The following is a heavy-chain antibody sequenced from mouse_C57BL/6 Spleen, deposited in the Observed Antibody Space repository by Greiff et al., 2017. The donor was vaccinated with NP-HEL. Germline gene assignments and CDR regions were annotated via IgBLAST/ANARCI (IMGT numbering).Heavy chain of an antibody. CDR1: GFTFSDYG. J-gene: IGHJ4*01. CDR3: ARLRPSYAMDY. V-gene: IGHV5-17*01. CDR2: ISSGSSTI. Sequence: EVNVVESGGGLVKPGGSLKLSCAASGFTFSDYGMHWVRQAPEKGLEWVAYISSGSSTIYYADTVKGRFTISRDNAKNTLFLQMTSLRSEDTAMYYCARLRPSYAMDYWGQGTSVTVSS.